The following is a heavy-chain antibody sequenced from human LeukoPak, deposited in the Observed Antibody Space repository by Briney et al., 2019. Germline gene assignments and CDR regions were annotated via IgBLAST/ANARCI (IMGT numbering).Heavy chain of an antibody. CDR3: ARFPYFEGFDY. D-gene: IGHD3-9*01. CDR1: GGSISNYY. Sequence: SETLSLTCTVSGGSISNYYWSWIRQPPGKGLEWIGYIYQSGSTDYNPPLKSRVTISVDTSKNQFSLKLRSVTAADTAVYFCARFPYFEGFDYWGQGTQVIVSS. CDR2: IYQSGST. V-gene: IGHV4-59*12. J-gene: IGHJ4*02.